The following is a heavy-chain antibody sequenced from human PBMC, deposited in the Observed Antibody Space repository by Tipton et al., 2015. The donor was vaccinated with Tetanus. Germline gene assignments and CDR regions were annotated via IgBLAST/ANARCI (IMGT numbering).Heavy chain of an antibody. J-gene: IGHJ3*01. Sequence: TLSLTCTVSGGSFSLYYWNWVRQSPGKGLEWIGEISHSGSSSYSPSLKSRVTISVDTSKNQFSLRLRSVAAADTAVYYCARGGRDAYNNPLGAFDVWGRRTTVTVSS. CDR3: ARGGRDAYNNPLGAFDV. CDR1: GGSFSLYY. D-gene: IGHD5-24*01. V-gene: IGHV4-34*01. CDR2: ISHSGSS.